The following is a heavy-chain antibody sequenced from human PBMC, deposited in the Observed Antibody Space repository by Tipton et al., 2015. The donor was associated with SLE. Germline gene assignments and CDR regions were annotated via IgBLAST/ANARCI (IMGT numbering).Heavy chain of an antibody. J-gene: IGHJ4*02. D-gene: IGHD1-26*01. Sequence: VQLVQSGGGLVQPGGSLRLSCAASGFNFSTYSMSWVRQAPGKGPEWLSYISTGSHTIYYADSIQGRFTISRDNAKNSLYLQMNSLRAEDTAVYYCARDRGFIVGPKYYFEYWGQGTLVTVSS. V-gene: IGHV3-48*04. CDR1: GFNFSTYS. CDR3: ARDRGFIVGPKYYFEY. CDR2: ISTGSHTI.